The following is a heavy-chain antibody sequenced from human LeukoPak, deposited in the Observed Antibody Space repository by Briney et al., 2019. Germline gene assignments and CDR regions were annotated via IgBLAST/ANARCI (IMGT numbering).Heavy chain of an antibody. J-gene: IGHJ5*02. CDR1: GDSVSSNSVT. CDR3: ARHDHTDHGDPNWFDP. V-gene: IGHV6-1*01. D-gene: IGHD4-17*01. CDR2: TYYRSTWYN. Sequence: SQTLSLTCAISGDSVSSNSVTWNWIRQSPSRGLQWLGRTYYRSTWYNDYAVSVRGRITVNPDTSKNQFSLKLTSVTAADTAVYYCARHDHTDHGDPNWFDPWGQGTLVIVSS.